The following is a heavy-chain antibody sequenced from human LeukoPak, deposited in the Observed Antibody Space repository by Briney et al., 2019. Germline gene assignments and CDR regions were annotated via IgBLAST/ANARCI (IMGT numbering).Heavy chain of an antibody. CDR2: INPTTGAT. Sequence: ASVKVSCKASGYTFTGFYMHWVRQGPGEGLEWMGWINPTTGATKYAQKFQGRVTMTRDTSISTAYMDLSSLRSDDTAVYYCARDTLHTAHFDYWGQGTLVTVSS. J-gene: IGHJ4*02. CDR3: ARDTLHTAHFDY. CDR1: GYTFTGFY. D-gene: IGHD5-18*01. V-gene: IGHV1-2*02.